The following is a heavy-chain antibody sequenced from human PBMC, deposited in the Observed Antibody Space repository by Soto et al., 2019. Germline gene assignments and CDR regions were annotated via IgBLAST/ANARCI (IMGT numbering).Heavy chain of an antibody. V-gene: IGHV1-18*01. CDR1: GYRFTTYS. Sequence: QIHLVQSGAEVKKPGASVKVSCKGSGYRFTTYSITWVRQAPGQGLEWMSWISAHNGNTNYAQKLQGRVTVTRDTSTSTAYMELRSLISDDTAVYYCARGRYGDYWGQGALVTVSS. D-gene: IGHD1-1*01. CDR3: ARGRYGDY. CDR2: ISAHNGNT. J-gene: IGHJ4*02.